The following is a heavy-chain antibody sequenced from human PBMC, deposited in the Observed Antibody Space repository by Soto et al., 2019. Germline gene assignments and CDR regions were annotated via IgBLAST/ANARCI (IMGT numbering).Heavy chain of an antibody. CDR2: ISGSGGST. D-gene: IGHD3-10*01. V-gene: IGHV3-23*01. CDR3: AKDRGRLVRGVILDF. Sequence: EVQLLESGGGLVQPGGSLRLSCTASGFTFSSYAMSWVRQGPGKGLEWVSAISGSGGSTYYADSVKGRFTISRDDSKNTLYLQMNSLRAEDTAVYYCAKDRGRLVRGVILDFWGQGALVTVSS. CDR1: GFTFSSYA. J-gene: IGHJ4*02.